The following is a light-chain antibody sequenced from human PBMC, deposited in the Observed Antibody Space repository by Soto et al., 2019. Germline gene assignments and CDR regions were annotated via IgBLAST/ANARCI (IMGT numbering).Light chain of an antibody. Sequence: QSVLTQPGSVSGSPGQSITISCSGTSSDIGSYNLVSWYQQHPGKAPKVIIFEGSRLPSGVSSRFSGSKSGNTASLTISGLRPEDEADYYCYSYAGSNMLVVFGGGTKLTVL. J-gene: IGLJ2*01. V-gene: IGLV2-23*01. CDR1: SSDIGSYNL. CDR3: YSYAGSNMLVV. CDR2: EGS.